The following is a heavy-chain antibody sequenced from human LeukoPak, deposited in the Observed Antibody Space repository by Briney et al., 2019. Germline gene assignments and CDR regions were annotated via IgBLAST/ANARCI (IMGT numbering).Heavy chain of an antibody. CDR2: IYYSGST. D-gene: IGHD3-22*01. V-gene: IGHV4-39*01. Sequence: PSETLSLTCTVWAGYISSSNYYWGWIRQPPGKGLEWIGSIYYSGSTYYNPSLKSLVTISVDTSKNQFSLKLTSVTPADTAVSYCATWITMIVVVTSYWGQGTLVTVSS. J-gene: IGHJ4*02. CDR3: ATWITMIVVVTSY. CDR1: AGYISSSNYY.